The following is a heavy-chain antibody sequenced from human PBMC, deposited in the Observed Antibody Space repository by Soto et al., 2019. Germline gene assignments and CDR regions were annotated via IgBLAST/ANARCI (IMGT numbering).Heavy chain of an antibody. CDR3: ARQYSSSWPYYYYGMDV. J-gene: IGHJ6*02. D-gene: IGHD6-13*01. CDR2: IDPSDSYT. CDR1: GYSFTSYW. V-gene: IGHV5-10-1*01. Sequence: PGASLKISCKGSGYSFTSYWISWVRQMPGKGLEWMGRIDPSDSYTNYSPSFQGHVTISADKSISTAYLQWSSLKASDTAMYYCARQYSSSWPYYYYGMDVWGQGTTVTVSS.